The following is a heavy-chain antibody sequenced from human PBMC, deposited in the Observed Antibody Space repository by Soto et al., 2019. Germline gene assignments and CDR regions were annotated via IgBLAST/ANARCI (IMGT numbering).Heavy chain of an antibody. J-gene: IGHJ6*02. V-gene: IGHV4-31*03. D-gene: IGHD3-3*01. CDR1: GGSISSGGYY. CDR3: ARATVGESGYPYYYYYGMDV. CDR2: IYYSGST. Sequence: SETLSLTCTVSGGSISSGGYYWSWIRQHPGKGLEWIGYIYYSGSTYYNPSLKSRVTISVDTSKNQFSLKLSSVTAADTAVYYCARATVGESGYPYYYYYGMDVWGQGTTVTVSS.